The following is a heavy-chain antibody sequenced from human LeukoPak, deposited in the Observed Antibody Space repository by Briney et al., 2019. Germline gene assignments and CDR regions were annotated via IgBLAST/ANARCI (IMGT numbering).Heavy chain of an antibody. D-gene: IGHD2-2*01. Sequence: GESLKISCKGSGSSFTTYWIGWVRQVPGKGLEWMGIIYLGDSDTRYSPSFQGQVTISADKSINTAYLQWSSLKASDTAMYYCARHSPALGYCSTTSCRTPLDYWGQGTLVTVSS. V-gene: IGHV5-51*01. CDR2: IYLGDSDT. CDR1: GSSFTTYW. CDR3: ARHSPALGYCSTTSCRTPLDY. J-gene: IGHJ4*02.